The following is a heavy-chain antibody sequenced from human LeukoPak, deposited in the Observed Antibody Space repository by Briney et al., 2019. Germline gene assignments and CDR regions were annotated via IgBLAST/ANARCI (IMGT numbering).Heavy chain of an antibody. J-gene: IGHJ4*02. V-gene: IGHV4-31*03. CDR3: ASSGREMATIYFDY. D-gene: IGHD5-24*01. CDR2: IYYSGST. CDR1: GGSISSGGYY. Sequence: PSETLSLTCTVSGGSISSGGYYWSWIRQHPGKGLEWIGYIYYSGSTYYNPSLKSRVTISVDTSKNQFSLKLSSVTAADTAVYYCASSGREMATIYFDYWGQGTLVTVSS.